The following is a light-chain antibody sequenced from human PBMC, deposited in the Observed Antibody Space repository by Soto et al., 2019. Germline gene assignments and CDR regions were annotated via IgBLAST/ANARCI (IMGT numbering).Light chain of an antibody. V-gene: IGKV3-11*01. CDR2: DAS. J-gene: IGKJ4*01. CDR3: HQRSDWPLT. CDR1: QTSGRF. Sequence: EIVLTQSPATLSLSPGERATLSCRTSQTSGRFLVCYQQKPGQTPRLLMYDASNSATGIPARFSGSGSGTDFTLTISSLEPEDFAVYYCHQRSDWPLTFGGGTKVEIK.